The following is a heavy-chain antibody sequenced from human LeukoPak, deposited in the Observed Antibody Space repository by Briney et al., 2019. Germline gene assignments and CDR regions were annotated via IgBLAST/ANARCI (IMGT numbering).Heavy chain of an antibody. D-gene: IGHD1-1*01. CDR1: GFTFSSTA. CDR3: ARDGTTEEKATIAPYFYGMDV. CDR2: IWYDGSNK. J-gene: IGHJ6*02. Sequence: PGGSLRLSCAASGFTFSSTAMSWVRQAPGKGLEWVAVIWYDGSNKLYAGSVQGRFRISRDNSKNTLYLQMDRLRAGDTAVYYCARDGTTEEKATIAPYFYGMDVWGQGTTVTVSS. V-gene: IGHV3-33*08.